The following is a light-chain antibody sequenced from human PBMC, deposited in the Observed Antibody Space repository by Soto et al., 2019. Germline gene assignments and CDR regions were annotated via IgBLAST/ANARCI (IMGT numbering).Light chain of an antibody. V-gene: IGLV2-14*03. CDR2: EVR. J-gene: IGLJ1*01. CDR1: RRDVGAYDF. CDR3: SSYTTSSTRV. Sequence: QSVLTQPASVYGSPGQSITISCTGTRRDVGAYDFVSWYQQHPDKAPKLMIYEVRNRPSGVSNRFSGSKSVNTATLTISGLQAEDEADYYCSSYTTSSTRVFGTGTKVTVL.